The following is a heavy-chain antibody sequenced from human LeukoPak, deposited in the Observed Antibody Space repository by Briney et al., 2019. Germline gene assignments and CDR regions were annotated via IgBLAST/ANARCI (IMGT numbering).Heavy chain of an antibody. CDR1: GGSISSYY. CDR2: IYYSGST. D-gene: IGHD3-10*01. J-gene: IGHJ6*03. V-gene: IGHV4-59*01. Sequence: SETLSLTCTVSGGSISSYYWSWIRQPPGKGLEWIGYIYYSGSTNYNPSLKSRVTISVDTSKNQFSLKLSSVTAADTAVYYCARGGSGYYGSGSYYRDYYYYMDVWGKGTTVTVSS. CDR3: ARGGSGYYGSGSYYRDYYYYMDV.